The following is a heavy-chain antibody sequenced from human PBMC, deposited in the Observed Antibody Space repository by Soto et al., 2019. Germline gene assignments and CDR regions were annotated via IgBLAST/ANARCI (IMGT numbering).Heavy chain of an antibody. J-gene: IGHJ6*02. D-gene: IGHD6-13*01. V-gene: IGHV3-43*02. CDR2: ISGDGGST. CDR1: GFTFDDYA. Sequence: GGSLRLSCAASGFTFDDYAMHWVRQAPGKGLEWVSLISGDGGSTYYADSVKGRFTISRDNSKNSLYLQMNSLRTEDPALYYCAKDTTQQLVNYYYGMDVWGQGTTVTVSS. CDR3: AKDTTQQLVNYYYGMDV.